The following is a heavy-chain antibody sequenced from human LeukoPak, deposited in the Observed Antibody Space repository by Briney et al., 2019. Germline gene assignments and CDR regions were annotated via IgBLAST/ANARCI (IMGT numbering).Heavy chain of an antibody. V-gene: IGHV3-7*03. Sequence: GGSLRLSCVASGFTFGKYWMSWVRQAPGKGLEWVANINLDGSEKNYVDSVKGRLTISRDNTKNSLYLQMNSLRAEDTAVFYCARDQYDTWSRRGNFDSWGQGTLVIVSS. CDR3: ARDQYDTWSRRGNFDS. D-gene: IGHD3-3*01. CDR2: INLDGSEK. CDR1: GFTFGKYW. J-gene: IGHJ4*02.